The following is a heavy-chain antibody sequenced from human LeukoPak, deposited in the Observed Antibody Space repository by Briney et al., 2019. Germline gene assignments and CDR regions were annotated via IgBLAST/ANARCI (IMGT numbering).Heavy chain of an antibody. D-gene: IGHD3-10*01. J-gene: IGHJ4*02. Sequence: PSETLSLTCTVFGGSISSSTYYWGWIRQPPGKGLEWIGSIYYSGSTYNNPSLKSRVTISVDTSKNQFSLKLSSVTAADTAVYYCARHLHYGSGSSDYWGQGTLATVSS. CDR2: IYYSGST. CDR3: ARHLHYGSGSSDY. V-gene: IGHV4-39*01. CDR1: GGSISSSTYY.